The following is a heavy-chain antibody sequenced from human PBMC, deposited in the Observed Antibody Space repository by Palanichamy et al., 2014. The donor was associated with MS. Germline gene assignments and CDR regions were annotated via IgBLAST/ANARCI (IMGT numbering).Heavy chain of an antibody. V-gene: IGHV1-46*03. CDR3: ARGTTMVRGVINKRSGWIDP. CDR1: GYTFTSYY. Sequence: QVQLAQSGAEVKKPGASVKVSCKASGYTFTSYYMHWVRQAPGQGLEWMGIINPSGGSTSYAQKFQGRVTMTRDTSTSTVYMELSSLRSEDTAVYYCARGTTMVRGVINKRSGWIDPWGQGTLVTVSS. J-gene: IGHJ5*02. D-gene: IGHD3-10*01. CDR2: INPSGGST.